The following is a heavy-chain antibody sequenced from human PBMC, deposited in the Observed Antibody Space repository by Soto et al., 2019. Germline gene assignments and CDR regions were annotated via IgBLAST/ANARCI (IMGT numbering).Heavy chain of an antibody. CDR1: GDSVSSSTNW. CDR3: ARCIAVDGDVEFDN. CDR2: IYHSGGT. D-gene: IGHD2-21*01. Sequence: QVQLQESGPGLVKPSGTLSLTCAVSGDSVSSSTNWWSWVRQPPGKGLEWIGEIYHSGGTNYKPYLKSRVNISVDKSKNQVSLRLTSVTAADTAVYYCARCIAVDGDVEFDNWGQGTLVTVSS. J-gene: IGHJ4*02. V-gene: IGHV4-4*02.